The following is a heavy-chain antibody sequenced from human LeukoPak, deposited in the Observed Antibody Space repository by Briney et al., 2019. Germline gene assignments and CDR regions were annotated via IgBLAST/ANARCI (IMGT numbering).Heavy chain of an antibody. V-gene: IGHV1-18*01. CDR1: GYTFTSYG. CDR2: ISAYNGNT. CDR3: ARDRLLRYFDWLLYKANWFDP. J-gene: IGHJ5*02. Sequence: ASVKVSCEASGYTFTSYGISWVRQAPGQGLEWMGWISAYNGNTNYAQKLQGRVTMTTDTSTSTAYMELRSLRSDDTAVYYCARDRLLRYFDWLLYKANWFDPWGQGTLVTVSS. D-gene: IGHD3-9*01.